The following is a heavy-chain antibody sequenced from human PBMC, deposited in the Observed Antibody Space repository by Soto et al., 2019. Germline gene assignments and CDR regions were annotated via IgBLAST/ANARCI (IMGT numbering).Heavy chain of an antibody. Sequence: ASVKVSCKASGGTFSSYAISWVRQAPGQGLEWMGGIIPIFGTANYAQKFQGRVTITADESTSTAYMELSSLRSEDTAVYYCAREGGSGSYYHYWGQGTLVTVSS. CDR3: AREGGSGSYYHY. CDR2: IIPIFGTA. CDR1: GGTFSSYA. V-gene: IGHV1-69*13. J-gene: IGHJ4*02. D-gene: IGHD3-10*01.